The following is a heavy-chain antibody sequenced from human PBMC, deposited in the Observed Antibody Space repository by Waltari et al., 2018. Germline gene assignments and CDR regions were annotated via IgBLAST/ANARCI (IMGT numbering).Heavy chain of an antibody. V-gene: IGHV4-38-2*01. Sequence: QVQLQESGPGLVKPSETLSLTCAVSGYPISSGSYWAWTRTPPGKGLWWIGSIYHSGSTYYNPSLKSRVTISVDTSKNQFSLKLSSVTAADTAVYYCARQEPYYDFWSGYPRQYYMDVWGKGTTVTVSS. D-gene: IGHD3-3*01. CDR1: GYPISSGSY. CDR2: IYHSGST. J-gene: IGHJ6*03. CDR3: ARQEPYYDFWSGYPRQYYMDV.